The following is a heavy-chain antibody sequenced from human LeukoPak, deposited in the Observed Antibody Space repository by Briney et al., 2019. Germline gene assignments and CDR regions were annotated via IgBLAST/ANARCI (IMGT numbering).Heavy chain of an antibody. Sequence: GGSLRLSCAASGFTFSSYAMHWVRQAPGKGLEWVAVISYDGSNKYYADSVKGRFTISRDNSKNTLYLQMNSLRAEDTAVYYCAKDTPRIAVAANWDYWGQGTLVTVSS. V-gene: IGHV3-30*04. J-gene: IGHJ4*02. CDR1: GFTFSSYA. CDR2: ISYDGSNK. CDR3: AKDTPRIAVAANWDY. D-gene: IGHD6-19*01.